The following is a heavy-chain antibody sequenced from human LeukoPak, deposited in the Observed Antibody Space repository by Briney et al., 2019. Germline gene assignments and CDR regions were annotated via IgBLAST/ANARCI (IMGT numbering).Heavy chain of an antibody. CDR2: IRYDGSNK. Sequence: GGSLRLSCAASGFTFSSYGMHWVRQAPGKGLEWVAFIRYDGSNKYYADSVKGRFTISRDNSKNTLYLQMNSLRADDTAVCYCAKDHSSSPWALDYWGQGTLVTVSS. V-gene: IGHV3-30*02. CDR3: AKDHSSSPWALDY. CDR1: GFTFSSYG. J-gene: IGHJ4*02. D-gene: IGHD6-6*01.